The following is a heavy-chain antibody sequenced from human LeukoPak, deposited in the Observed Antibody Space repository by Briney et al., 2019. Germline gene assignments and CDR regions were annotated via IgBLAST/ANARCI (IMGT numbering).Heavy chain of an antibody. Sequence: GGSLRLSCEASEFTLKDYWMHWVRQGPGKGLVWVSRINSDGSSASYADSVKGRFTISRDNSKNTLYLQMNSLRAEDTAVYYCAVITMVRGVQNWGQGTLVTVSS. D-gene: IGHD3-10*01. CDR1: EFTLKDYW. CDR3: AVITMVRGVQN. CDR2: INSDGSSA. V-gene: IGHV3-74*01. J-gene: IGHJ4*02.